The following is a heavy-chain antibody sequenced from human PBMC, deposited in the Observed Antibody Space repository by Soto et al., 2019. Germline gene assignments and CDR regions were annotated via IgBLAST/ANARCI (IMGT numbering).Heavy chain of an antibody. CDR2: ISAYNGNT. CDR3: ARGAFCGGAPGCREMDV. Sequence: ASVKVSCKSSGYTFISHSITWVRQAPGQGLEWMGRISAYNGNTNYAQKLQGRVTMTTDTSTSTAYMELRSLRSDDTAVYYCARGAFCGGAPGCREMDVWGQGTTVTVAS. D-gene: IGHD2-21*01. V-gene: IGHV1-18*01. J-gene: IGHJ6*02. CDR1: GYTFISHS.